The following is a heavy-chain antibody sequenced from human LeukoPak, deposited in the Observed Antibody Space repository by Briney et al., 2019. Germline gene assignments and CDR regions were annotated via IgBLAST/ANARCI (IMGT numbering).Heavy chain of an antibody. J-gene: IGHJ4*02. CDR1: GYTFTGYY. Sequence: ASVKVSCKASGYTFTGYYMHWVRQAPGQGLEWMGWINPNSGGTNYAQKFQGWVTMTRDTSISTAYMELSRLRSDDTAVYYCARAVYYYYGSGSYFDYWGQGTLVTVSP. D-gene: IGHD3-10*01. V-gene: IGHV1-2*04. CDR3: ARAVYYYYGSGSYFDY. CDR2: INPNSGGT.